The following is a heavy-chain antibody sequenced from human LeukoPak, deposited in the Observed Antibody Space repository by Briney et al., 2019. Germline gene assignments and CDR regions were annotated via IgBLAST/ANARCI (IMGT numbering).Heavy chain of an antibody. CDR3: ASRKLGNDY. D-gene: IGHD7-27*01. CDR1: GGSISSSSYY. V-gene: IGHV4-39*07. CDR2: IHYGGST. Sequence: PSETLSLTCTVSGGSISSSSYYWGWIRQPPGKGLEWIGSIHYGGSTNYNPSLKSRVTISVDTSKNQFSLKLSSVTAADTAVYYCASRKLGNDYWGQGTLVTVSS. J-gene: IGHJ4*02.